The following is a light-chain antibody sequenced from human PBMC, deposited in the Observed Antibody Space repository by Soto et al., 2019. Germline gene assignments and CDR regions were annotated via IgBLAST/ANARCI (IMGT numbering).Light chain of an antibody. Sequence: QSVLTQPPSVSGAPGQKVSISCTGSTSNIGTYGEHWYQDLPGSAPKLLIYCSKNRPSGVPDRCSGSKFDTSASLAITGLQSEDEADYYWHAYDSRLDAFVFGTGTKVTVL. CDR1: TSNIGTYG. V-gene: IGLV1-40*01. CDR3: HAYDSRLDAFV. CDR2: CSK. J-gene: IGLJ1*01.